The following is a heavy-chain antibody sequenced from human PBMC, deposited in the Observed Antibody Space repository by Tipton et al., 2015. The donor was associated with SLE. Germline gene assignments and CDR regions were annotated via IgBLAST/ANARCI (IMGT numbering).Heavy chain of an antibody. Sequence: SLRLSCTASGFAFSTYGIHWVRQAPGKGLDWVAFIRYDGGVKYYADSVKGRFTISRDDSKNTLYLQMNSLKTEDTAVYYCTTGGDGYPDYFDFWGQGTLVTVSS. CDR1: GFAFSTYG. D-gene: IGHD5-24*01. J-gene: IGHJ4*02. V-gene: IGHV3-30*02. CDR3: TTGGDGYPDYFDF. CDR2: IRYDGGVK.